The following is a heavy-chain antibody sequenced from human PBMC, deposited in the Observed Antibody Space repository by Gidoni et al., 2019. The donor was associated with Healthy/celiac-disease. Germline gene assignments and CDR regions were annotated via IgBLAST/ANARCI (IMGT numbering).Heavy chain of an antibody. Sequence: QVQLVQSGAEVKKPGASVKVYCTVSGYTLTELSMHWVRLAPGKVLEWMGGFDPEDGETIYAQKFQGRVTMTEDTSTDTAYMELSSLRSEDTAVYYCATGFIQEESGYSYGLLFYWGQGTLVTVSS. CDR1: GYTLTELS. CDR2: FDPEDGET. V-gene: IGHV1-24*01. CDR3: ATGFIQEESGYSYGLLFY. J-gene: IGHJ4*02. D-gene: IGHD5-18*01.